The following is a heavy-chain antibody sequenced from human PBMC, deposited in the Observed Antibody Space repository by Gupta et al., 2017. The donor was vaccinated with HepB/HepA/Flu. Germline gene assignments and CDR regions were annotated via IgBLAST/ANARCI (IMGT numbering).Heavy chain of an antibody. V-gene: IGHV2-5*01. CDR1: GFSLSTSGVG. D-gene: IGHD6-13*01. CDR2: IYWNDDK. J-gene: IGHJ6*03. Sequence: QITLKESGPTLVKPTQTLTLTCTFSGFSLSTSGVGVGWIRQPPGKALEWLALIYWNDDKRYSPSLKSRLTITKDTSKNQVVLTMTNMDPVDTATYYCAHIQSGYSSSWPVPPYYYYYMDVWGKGTTVTVSS. CDR3: AHIQSGYSSSWPVPPYYYYYMDV.